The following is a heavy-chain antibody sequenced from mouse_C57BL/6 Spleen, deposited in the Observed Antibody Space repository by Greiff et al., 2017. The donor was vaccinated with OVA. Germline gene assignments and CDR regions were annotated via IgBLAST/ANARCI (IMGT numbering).Heavy chain of an antibody. Sequence: QVQLQQSGAELVRPGTSVKVSCKASGYAFTNYLIEWVKQRPGQGLEWIGVINPGSGGTNYNEKFKGKATLTADKSSSTAYMQLSSLTSEDSAVYFCARKGYYVGYFDVWGTGTTVTVSS. V-gene: IGHV1-54*01. J-gene: IGHJ1*03. CDR2: INPGSGGT. CDR3: ARKGYYVGYFDV. D-gene: IGHD2-3*01. CDR1: GYAFTNYL.